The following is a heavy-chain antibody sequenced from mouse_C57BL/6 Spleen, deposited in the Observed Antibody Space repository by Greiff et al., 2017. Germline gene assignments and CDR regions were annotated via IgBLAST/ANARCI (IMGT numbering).Heavy chain of an antibody. V-gene: IGHV5-17*01. Sequence: EVMLVESGGGLVKPGASLKLSCAASGFTFSDYGMHWVSQAPEQGLEWVAYISSGSSTIDYADTVKGRITIARDNAKNTLFLQRTSLRSEDTAMYYCGDDDGYFDDWGTGTTVTVSS. CDR2: ISSGSSTI. J-gene: IGHJ1*03. D-gene: IGHD2-4*01. CDR3: GDDDGYFDD. CDR1: GFTFSDYG.